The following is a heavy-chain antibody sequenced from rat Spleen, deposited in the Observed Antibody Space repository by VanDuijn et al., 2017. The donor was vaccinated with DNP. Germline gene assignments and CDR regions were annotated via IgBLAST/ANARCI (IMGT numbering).Heavy chain of an antibody. J-gene: IGHJ2*01. Sequence: EVQLQESGSGLVKPSQSLSLTCSVTGYSITSNYWGWIRKFPGNKLEYIGHISYSGSTNYNPSLKSRLTITRDTSKNHFLLHLNSVTTEDTATYYCARWAGDWDYWGQGIMVTVSS. V-gene: IGHV3-1*01. CDR2: ISYSGST. CDR3: ARWAGDWDY. CDR1: GYSITSNY. D-gene: IGHD4-1*01.